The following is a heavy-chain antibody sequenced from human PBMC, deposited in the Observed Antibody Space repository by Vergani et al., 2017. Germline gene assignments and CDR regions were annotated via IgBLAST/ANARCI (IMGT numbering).Heavy chain of an antibody. Sequence: EVELVQSGPEMRKPGESLNISCKGSEYSFGNYWIGWVRQRPGKGLEWMGILYPADSDTRYSPFFQGQVTISADKSISTAFLQWDSLKASDTALYYCARHTTYTDSWGRETLVTVSS. D-gene: IGHD1-1*01. CDR2: LYPADSDT. CDR3: ARHTTYTDS. CDR1: EYSFGNYW. J-gene: IGHJ4*02. V-gene: IGHV5-51*01.